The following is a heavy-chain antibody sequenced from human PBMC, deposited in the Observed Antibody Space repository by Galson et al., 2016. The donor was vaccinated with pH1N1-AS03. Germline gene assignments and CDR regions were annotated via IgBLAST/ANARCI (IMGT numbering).Heavy chain of an antibody. CDR1: GGTFISYV. CDR2: IIPIFGTS. J-gene: IGHJ4*02. CDR3: ATRKHLGNSEYFDF. D-gene: IGHD2/OR15-2a*01. V-gene: IGHV1-69*13. Sequence: SVKVSCKASGGTFISYVISWVRQAPGQGLEWMGEIIPIFGTSNYAQRFQGRVTITADESTSTAYMELSSLRSDDTAVYYCATRKHLGNSEYFDFWGQGTQVIVSS.